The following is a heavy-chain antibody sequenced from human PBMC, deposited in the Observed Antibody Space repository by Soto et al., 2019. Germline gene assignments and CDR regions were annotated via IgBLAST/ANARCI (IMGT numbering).Heavy chain of an antibody. V-gene: IGHV3-23*01. J-gene: IGHJ3*02. CDR3: AGFTVNAFDI. D-gene: IGHD4-17*01. Sequence: GGSLRLSCAVSGFTFNDYAMSWVRQAPGKGLEWVSSIGRGDETTFYADSVRGRFTISRDKTNDTLYLQMTSLRAEDTALYYCAGFTVNAFDIWGQGTMVTVSS. CDR1: GFTFNDYA. CDR2: IGRGDETT.